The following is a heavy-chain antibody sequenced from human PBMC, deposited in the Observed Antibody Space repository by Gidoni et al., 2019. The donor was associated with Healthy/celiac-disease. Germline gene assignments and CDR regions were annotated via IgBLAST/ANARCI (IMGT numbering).Heavy chain of an antibody. D-gene: IGHD4-17*01. V-gene: IGHV1-8*01. CDR3: ARVSGYGDYTTKVYYFDY. J-gene: IGHJ4*02. CDR2: MNPNSGNT. CDR1: GYTFPSSD. Sequence: QVQLVQSGAEVKKPGASVKVSCKASGYTFPSSDINWVRQATGQGLEWMGWMNPNSGNTGYAQKFQGRVTMTRNTSISTAYMELSSLRSEDTAVYYCARVSGYGDYTTKVYYFDYWGQGTLVTVSS.